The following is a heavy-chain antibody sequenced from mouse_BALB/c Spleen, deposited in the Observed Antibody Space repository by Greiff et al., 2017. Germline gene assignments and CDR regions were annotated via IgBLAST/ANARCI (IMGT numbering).Heavy chain of an antibody. D-gene: IGHD1-1*01. J-gene: IGHJ4*01. CDR3: AKEGSSDGDAMDY. CDR1: GFTFSSFG. Sequence: EVQLIESGGGLVQPGGSRKLSCAASGFTFSSFGMHWVRQAPEKGLEWVAYISSGSSTTYYADTVKGRFTISRDNPKNTLFLQMTSLRSGDTAMYYCAKEGSSDGDAMDYWGQGTSVTVSS. CDR2: ISSGSSTT. V-gene: IGHV5-17*02.